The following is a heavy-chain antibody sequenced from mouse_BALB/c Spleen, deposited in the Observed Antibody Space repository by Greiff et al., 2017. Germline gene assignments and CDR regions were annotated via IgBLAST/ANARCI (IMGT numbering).Heavy chain of an antibody. J-gene: IGHJ2*01. CDR2: IWTGGGT. D-gene: IGHD2-1*01. CDR1: GFSLTSYD. Sequence: QVQLKESGPGLVAPSQSLSITCTVSGFSLTSYDISWIRQPPGKGLEWLGVIWTGGGTNYNSAFMSRLSISKDNSKSQVFLKMNSLQTDDTAIYYCVRDRGYGNYFDYWGQGTTLTVSS. V-gene: IGHV2-9-2*01. CDR3: VRDRGYGNYFDY.